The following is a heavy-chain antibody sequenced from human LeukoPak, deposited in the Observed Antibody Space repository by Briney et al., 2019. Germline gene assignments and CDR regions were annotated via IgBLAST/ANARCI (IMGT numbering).Heavy chain of an antibody. CDR2: INRAGTNE. D-gene: IGHD1/OR15-1a*01. V-gene: IGHV3-48*03. CDR3: ARGEQLNYFAY. Sequence: GSLRLSCAASGFSFSSYEMSWVRQAPGKGLEWVSYINRAGTNEEHADSVKGRFTISRDNAKNSLYLQMYSLRAEDTAVYYCARGEQLNYFAYWGQGTLVTVSS. CDR1: GFSFSSYE. J-gene: IGHJ4*02.